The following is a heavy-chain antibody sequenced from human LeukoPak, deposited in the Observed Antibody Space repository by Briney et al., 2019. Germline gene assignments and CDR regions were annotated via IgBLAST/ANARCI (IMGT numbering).Heavy chain of an antibody. CDR3: ARGRYDFWSGYLSYYYYMDV. CDR2: MNPNSGNT. J-gene: IGHJ6*03. CDR1: GYIFTSYY. V-gene: IGHV1-8*03. D-gene: IGHD3-3*01. Sequence: ASVKVSCKASGYIFTSYYMHWVRQATGQGLEWMGWMNPNSGNTGYAQKFQGRVTITRNTSISTAYMELSSLRSEDTAVYYCARGRYDFWSGYLSYYYYMDVWGKGTTVTVSS.